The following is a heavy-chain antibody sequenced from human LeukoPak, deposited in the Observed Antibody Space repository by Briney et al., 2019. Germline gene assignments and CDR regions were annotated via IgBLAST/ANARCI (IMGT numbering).Heavy chain of an antibody. V-gene: IGHV1-24*01. D-gene: IGHD3-9*01. CDR2: FDHEDGDT. Sequence: ASVKVSCKSSVYTFTSFYMHCVRQAPGKGPEWIGGFDHEDGDTNYAQKFKGRVTMTEDTYTDTAYMELSSLRSEDTAVYYCTTALRYFDWLLAYWGQGTLVTVSS. CDR3: TTALRYFDWLLAY. CDR1: VYTFTSFY. J-gene: IGHJ4*02.